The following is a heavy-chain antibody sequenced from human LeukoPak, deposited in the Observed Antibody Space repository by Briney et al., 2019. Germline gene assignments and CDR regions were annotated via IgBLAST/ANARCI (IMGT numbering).Heavy chain of an antibody. CDR3: TVGGYDFWSGYYNNWFDP. J-gene: IGHJ5*02. V-gene: IGHV3-15*01. CDR2: IKSKTDGGTT. D-gene: IGHD3-3*01. Sequence: GGSLRLSCAVSGFTFSKAWMSWVRQTPGKGLEWVGRIKSKTDGGTTDYAAPVKGRFTISRDDSKNTLYLQMNSLKTEDTAVYYCTVGGYDFWSGYYNNWFDPWGQGTLVTVSS. CDR1: GFTFSKAW.